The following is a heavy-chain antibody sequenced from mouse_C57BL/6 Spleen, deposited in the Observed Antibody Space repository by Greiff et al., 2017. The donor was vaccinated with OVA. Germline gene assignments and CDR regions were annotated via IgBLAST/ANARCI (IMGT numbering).Heavy chain of an antibody. CDR1: GYSITCVYD. CDR2: ISYSGST. Sequence: EVQLKESGPGMVKPSQSLSLTCTVTGYSITCVYDWHWIRHSPGNNLEWMGYISYSGSTNYNPYLKSRIPITHDTSKNHFFLKLNSVTTEDTASYYCARSFGALDYWGQGTSVTVSS. V-gene: IGHV3-1*01. J-gene: IGHJ4*01. CDR3: ARSFGALDY.